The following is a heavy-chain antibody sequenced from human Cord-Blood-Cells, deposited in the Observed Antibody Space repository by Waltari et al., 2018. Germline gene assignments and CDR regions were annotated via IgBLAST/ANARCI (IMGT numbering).Heavy chain of an antibody. Sequence: QAQLVQSGAGVKKPRASVKFSCKASGYTFTGYYMQWARQAPGQGLEWLGWINPNSGGTNYAQKFQGRVTMTRDTSISTAYMELSRLRSDDTAVYYCARDGGGPLDAFDIWGQGTMVTVSS. CDR3: ARDGGGPLDAFDI. CDR1: GYTFTGYY. J-gene: IGHJ3*02. D-gene: IGHD3-3*01. CDR2: INPNSGGT. V-gene: IGHV1-2*02.